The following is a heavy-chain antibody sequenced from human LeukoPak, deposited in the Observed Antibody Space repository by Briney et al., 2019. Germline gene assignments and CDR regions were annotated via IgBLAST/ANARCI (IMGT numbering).Heavy chain of an antibody. V-gene: IGHV1-18*01. J-gene: IGHJ4*02. D-gene: IGHD3-16*01. CDR1: GYTFTSYG. Sequence: ASVKVSCKASGYTFTSYGISWVRQAPGQGLEWMGWISDYNGNTKYAQKLQGRGTMTTDTSTSTAYMELRSLRSDDTAVYYCARVRYRLAETYIDYWGQGTLVTVSS. CDR3: ARVRYRLAETYIDY. CDR2: ISDYNGNT.